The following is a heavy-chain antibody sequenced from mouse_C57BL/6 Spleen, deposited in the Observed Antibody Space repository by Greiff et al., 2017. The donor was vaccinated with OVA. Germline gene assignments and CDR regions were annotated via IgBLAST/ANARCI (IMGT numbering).Heavy chain of an antibody. D-gene: IGHD4-1*01. CDR1: GFNIKDYY. CDR2: IDPEDGET. V-gene: IGHV14-2*01. CDR3: AVTGTGWFAY. Sequence: VQLQQSGAELVKPGASVKLSCTASGFNIKDYYMHWVKQRTEQGLEWIGRIDPEDGETKYAPKFQGKATITADTSSNTAYLQHSSLTSEDTAVYYCAVTGTGWFAYWGQGTLVTVSA. J-gene: IGHJ3*01.